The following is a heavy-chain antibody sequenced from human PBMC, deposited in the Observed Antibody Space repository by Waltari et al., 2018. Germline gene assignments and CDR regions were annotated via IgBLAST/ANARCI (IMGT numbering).Heavy chain of an antibody. D-gene: IGHD3-9*01. CDR3: AHTLPPYYDILTGYYTASPYFDY. CDR1: GFSLSTSGVG. V-gene: IGHV2-5*01. CDR2: IYWNDDK. Sequence: QITLKESGPTLVKPIQTLTLTCTFSGFSLSTSGVGVGWIRQPPGKALEWLALIYWNDDKRYSPSLKSRLTITKDTSKNQVVLTMTNMDPVDTATYYCAHTLPPYYDILTGYYTASPYFDYWGQGTLVTVSS. J-gene: IGHJ4*02.